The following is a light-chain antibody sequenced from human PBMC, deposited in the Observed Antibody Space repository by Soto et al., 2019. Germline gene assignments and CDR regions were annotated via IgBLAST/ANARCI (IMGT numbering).Light chain of an antibody. V-gene: IGKV3-20*01. Sequence: EIVLTQSPGTLSLSPGERATLSCRASQSVSSSYLAWYQQKPGQAPRLLIYGASSRATGIPDRFSGSGAGTDFTLNISRLEPEDFAVYYCQQYCSSSKTFGQGTKVEIK. J-gene: IGKJ1*01. CDR2: GAS. CDR1: QSVSSSY. CDR3: QQYCSSSKT.